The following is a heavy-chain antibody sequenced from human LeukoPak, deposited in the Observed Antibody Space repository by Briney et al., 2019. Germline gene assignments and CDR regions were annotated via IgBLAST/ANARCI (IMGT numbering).Heavy chain of an antibody. Sequence: AGGSLRLSCAATGFTFSNVWMSWVRQAPGKGLEWVGRIKSTTSGGTTDYAAPVKGRFSISRDDSKNMLYLQMNSPKTEDTAVYHCATYNRKDAFDFWGRGTMVTVSS. CDR3: ATYNRKDAFDF. V-gene: IGHV3-15*01. J-gene: IGHJ3*01. CDR1: GFTFSNVW. CDR2: IKSTTSGGTT. D-gene: IGHD1-1*01.